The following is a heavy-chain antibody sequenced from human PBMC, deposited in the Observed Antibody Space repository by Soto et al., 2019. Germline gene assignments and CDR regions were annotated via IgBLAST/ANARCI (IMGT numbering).Heavy chain of an antibody. CDR2: TYYRSKWYN. D-gene: IGHD4-4*01. V-gene: IGHV6-1*01. J-gene: IGHJ6*02. Sequence: SPTLSLTCAISGDSVSSNSAAWNWIRQSPSRGLEWLGRTYYRSKWYNDYAVSVKSRITINPDTSKNQFSLQLNSVTPEDTAVYYCARDKNDDSNYEYGMDVWGQGTTVTVSS. CDR1: GDSVSSNSAA. CDR3: ARDKNDDSNYEYGMDV.